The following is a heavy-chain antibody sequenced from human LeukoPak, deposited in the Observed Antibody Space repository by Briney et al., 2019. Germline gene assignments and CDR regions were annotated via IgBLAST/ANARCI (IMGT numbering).Heavy chain of an antibody. Sequence: ASVKVSFKASGYTFTSYDINWVRQATGQGLEWMGWMNPNSGNTGYAQKFQGRVTMTRNTSISTAYMELSSLRSEDTAVYYCARDGRGWDYYYDSSGYYDNWFDPWGQGTLVTVSS. V-gene: IGHV1-8*01. J-gene: IGHJ5*02. CDR3: ARDGRGWDYYYDSSGYYDNWFDP. CDR1: GYTFTSYD. D-gene: IGHD3-22*01. CDR2: MNPNSGNT.